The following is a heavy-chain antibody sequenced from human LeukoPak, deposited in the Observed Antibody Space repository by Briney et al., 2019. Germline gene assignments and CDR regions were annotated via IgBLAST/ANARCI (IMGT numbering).Heavy chain of an antibody. D-gene: IGHD3-10*01. CDR3: ARGGSQPITLHVFDF. CDR2: YYGSGSII. Sequence: GGSLRLSCVVSGYTFSSYALSWVRQAPGKGLEWVSIYYGSGSIIYYADSVKGRFTISRDSSKNTMYMQMNSLRAEDTAMYYCARGGSQPITLHVFDFWGQGTLVTVSS. V-gene: IGHV3-23*01. J-gene: IGHJ4*02. CDR1: GYTFSSYA.